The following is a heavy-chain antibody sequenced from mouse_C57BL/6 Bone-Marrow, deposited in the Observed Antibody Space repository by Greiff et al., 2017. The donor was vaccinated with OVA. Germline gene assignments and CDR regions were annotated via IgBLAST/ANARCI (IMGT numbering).Heavy chain of an antibody. Sequence: EVKVVESGGGLVKPGGSLKLSCAASGFTFSSYAMSWVRQTPEKRLEWVATISDGGSYTYYPDNVKGRFTISRDNAKNNLYLQMSHLKSEDTAMYYCAKDGDFFFDYAMDYWGQGTSVTVSS. V-gene: IGHV5-4*03. J-gene: IGHJ4*01. CDR1: GFTFSSYA. CDR2: ISDGGSYT. CDR3: AKDGDFFFDYAMDY.